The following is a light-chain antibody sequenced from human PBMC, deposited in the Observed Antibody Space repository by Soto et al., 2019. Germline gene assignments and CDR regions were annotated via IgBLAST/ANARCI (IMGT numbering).Light chain of an antibody. V-gene: IGKV1-16*01. CDR2: AAS. J-gene: IGKJ1*01. CDR3: QPYNSYSRT. CDR1: QYISTY. Sequence: DIQMTQSPSSLSASVKTRVTITCRASQYISTYLNWYQQKPGKAPKLLIYAASTLQSGVPSRFSGSGSETEFTLTISSLQPDDSATYYCQPYNSYSRTFGQGTKVDI.